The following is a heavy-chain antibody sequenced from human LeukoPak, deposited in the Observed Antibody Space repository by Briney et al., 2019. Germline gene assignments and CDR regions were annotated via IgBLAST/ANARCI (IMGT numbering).Heavy chain of an antibody. J-gene: IGHJ5*02. CDR1: GCSISSGGYP. D-gene: IGHD3-22*01. Sequence: SQTLSLTCAVSGCSISSGGYPWSWIRQPPGKGLERIGYIYHSGSTYYNPSLKSRVTISVDRSKNQFSLKLSSVTAADTAVYYCARIKDSPRNWFDRWGEGTLVTVSS. CDR3: ARIKDSPRNWFDR. V-gene: IGHV4-30-2*01. CDR2: IYHSGST.